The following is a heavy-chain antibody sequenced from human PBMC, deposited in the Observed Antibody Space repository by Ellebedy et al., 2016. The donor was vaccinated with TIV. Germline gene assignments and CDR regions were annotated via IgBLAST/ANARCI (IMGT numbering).Heavy chain of an antibody. J-gene: IGHJ4*02. V-gene: IGHV1-8*01. CDR1: GYTFTSYD. Sequence: ASVKVSXXASGYTFTSYDINWVRQATGQGLEWMGWMNPNSGNTGYAQKFQGRVTMTRNTSISTAYMELSSLRSEDTAVYYCARGQRVVGATPGYWGQGTLVTVSS. CDR2: MNPNSGNT. CDR3: ARGQRVVGATPGY. D-gene: IGHD1-26*01.